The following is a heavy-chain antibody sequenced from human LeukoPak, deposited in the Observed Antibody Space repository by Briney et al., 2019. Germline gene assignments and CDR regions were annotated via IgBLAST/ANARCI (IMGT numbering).Heavy chain of an antibody. Sequence: ASVKVSCKAPGYIFTDYDINWVRQATGQGLEWMGWTNPISGYTGSAQKFQGRVTMTRDTSISTAYLELSSLRSDDTAVYYCARGNRLYSSSWSSLPFDIWGQGTMVTVSS. J-gene: IGHJ3*02. CDR3: ARGNRLYSSSWSSLPFDI. D-gene: IGHD6-13*01. CDR1: GYIFTDYD. CDR2: TNPISGYT. V-gene: IGHV1-8*01.